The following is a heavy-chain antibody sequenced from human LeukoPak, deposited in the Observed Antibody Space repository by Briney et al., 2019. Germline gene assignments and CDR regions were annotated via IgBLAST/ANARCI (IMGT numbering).Heavy chain of an antibody. V-gene: IGHV3-23*01. Sequence: GGSLRLSCAASGFTFSSYAMSWVRQAPGMGLEWVSGISGSGDSTYYADSVKGRFTISRDKSKNTLYLQMNSLRAEDTAVYYCAKDGSSNLYGWFDPWGQGTLVIVSS. D-gene: IGHD6-13*01. J-gene: IGHJ5*02. CDR2: ISGSGDST. CDR3: AKDGSSNLYGWFDP. CDR1: GFTFSSYA.